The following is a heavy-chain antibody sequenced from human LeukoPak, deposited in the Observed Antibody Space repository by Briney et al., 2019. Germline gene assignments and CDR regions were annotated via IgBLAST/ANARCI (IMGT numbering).Heavy chain of an antibody. J-gene: IGHJ4*02. CDR3: AGDLGLGYSSGWYYFDY. V-gene: IGHV1-69*04. CDR2: IIPIFGIA. Sequence: SVKVSCKASGGTFSSYAISWVRQAPGQGLEWMGRIIPIFGIANYAQKFQGRVTITADKSTSTAYMELSSLRSEDTAVYYCAGDLGLGYSSGWYYFDYWAREPWSPSPQ. D-gene: IGHD6-19*01. CDR1: GGTFSSYA.